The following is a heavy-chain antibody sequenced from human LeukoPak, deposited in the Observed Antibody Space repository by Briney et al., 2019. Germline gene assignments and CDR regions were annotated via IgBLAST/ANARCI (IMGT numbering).Heavy chain of an antibody. D-gene: IGHD2-2*01. CDR3: ARGVKGLPAATGVGWFDP. J-gene: IGHJ5*02. CDR1: GGSISSGGYY. Sequence: PSETLSLTCTVSGGSISSGGYYWSWIRQHPGKGLEWIGYIYYSGSTYYNPSLKSRVTISVDTSKNQFSLKLSSVTAADTAVYYCARGVKGLPAATGVGWFDPWGQGTLVTVSS. CDR2: IYYSGST. V-gene: IGHV4-31*03.